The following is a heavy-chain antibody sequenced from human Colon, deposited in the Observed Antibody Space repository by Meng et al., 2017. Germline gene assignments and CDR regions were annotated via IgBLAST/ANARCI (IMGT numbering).Heavy chain of an antibody. CDR3: ARDSLGPFDY. D-gene: IGHD3-16*01. CDR2: IYYSGSI. CDR1: GGSVSSGSYY. V-gene: IGHV4-61*01. J-gene: IGHJ4*02. Sequence: SETLSLTCTVSGGSVSSGSYYWSWIRQPPGKGLEWIGYIYYSGSINYNPSLKSRVTISVDTSKNQFSLKLSSVTAADTAVYYCARDSLGPFDYWGQGTLVTVSS.